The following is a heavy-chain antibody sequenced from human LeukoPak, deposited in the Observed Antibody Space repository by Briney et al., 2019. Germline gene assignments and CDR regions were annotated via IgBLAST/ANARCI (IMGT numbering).Heavy chain of an antibody. Sequence: PSETLSLTCTVSGDSISSGAYYWSWIRQPAGKGLEWIGRIYTSGSTNYNPSLKSRVTISVDTSKNQFSLKLSSVTAADTAVYYCATNYGSGSYYLGPNWLDPWGQGNLVTVSS. CDR3: ATNYGSGSYYLGPNWLDP. CDR2: IYTSGST. CDR1: GDSISSGAYY. V-gene: IGHV4-61*02. J-gene: IGHJ5*02. D-gene: IGHD3-10*01.